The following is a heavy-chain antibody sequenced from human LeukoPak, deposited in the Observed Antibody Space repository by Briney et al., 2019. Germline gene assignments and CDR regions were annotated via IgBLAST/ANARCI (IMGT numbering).Heavy chain of an antibody. D-gene: IGHD3-22*01. CDR3: AKDNGYYDSSGFDY. CDR2: VISNGGST. Sequence: PGGSLRLSCAASGFTFNNYAMTWVRQAPGEGLQWVSSVISNGGSTYHADSVRGRFTISRDNSKNTLYLQMNSLRAEDTALYYCAKDNGYYDSSGFDYWGQGTLVTVSS. J-gene: IGHJ4*02. V-gene: IGHV3-23*01. CDR1: GFTFNNYA.